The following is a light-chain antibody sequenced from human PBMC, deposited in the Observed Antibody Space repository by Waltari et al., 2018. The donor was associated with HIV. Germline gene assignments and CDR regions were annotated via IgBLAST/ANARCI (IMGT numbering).Light chain of an antibody. V-gene: IGKV3-20*01. CDR1: QIVGGNS. Sequence: EIVLTQSPGTLSLSPGDRATLSCRASQIVGGNSLAWYQKKPGQAPRLLIYGPSTRAAGSPDRFSGSGSETDFTLTISRLKPEDCAVYYCQQYGSSEGFTFGPGTRVDI. CDR3: QQYGSSEGFT. CDR2: GPS. J-gene: IGKJ3*01.